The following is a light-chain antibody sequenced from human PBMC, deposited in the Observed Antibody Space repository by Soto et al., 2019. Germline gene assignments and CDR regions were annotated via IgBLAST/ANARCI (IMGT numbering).Light chain of an antibody. Sequence: EIVLTQSPSTLSLSPGETATLSCRAIQSVSTYLAWYQPRPGQDPRLLIYDASYRATDIPPRFSGSGSGTDFTLTISSLEPEDFAVYYCQQRRSWPPTITFGQGTRLEIK. CDR2: DAS. CDR1: QSVSTY. CDR3: QQRRSWPPTIT. J-gene: IGKJ5*01. V-gene: IGKV3-11*01.